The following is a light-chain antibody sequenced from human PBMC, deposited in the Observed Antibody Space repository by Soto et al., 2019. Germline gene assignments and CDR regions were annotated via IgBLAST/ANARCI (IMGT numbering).Light chain of an antibody. CDR1: SSNIGAGYD. CDR3: QSWDTSLSGSV. V-gene: IGLV1-40*01. J-gene: IGLJ2*01. CDR2: GNT. Sequence: QSVLTQPPSVSGAPGQRVTISCTGSSSNIGAGYDVNWYQQLPGTAPKLLIYGNTNRPSGVPDRFSGSKSGTSGSLAISGLQTEDEAEYYCQSWDTSLSGSVLGGGTKLTVL.